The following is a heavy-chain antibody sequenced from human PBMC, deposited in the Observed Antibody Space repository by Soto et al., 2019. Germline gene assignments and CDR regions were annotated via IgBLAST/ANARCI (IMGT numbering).Heavy chain of an antibody. CDR2: ISSATTTI. D-gene: IGHD2-21*01. CDR3: SRSIGAPRPKTHY. Sequence: GGSLRLSCAASGFTFSSCSMNWVRQAPGKGLEWVSYISSATTTIYYADSVKGRFTISRDNAKNSLYLQMNSLRADDTTVYYCSRSIGAPRPKTHYSGQGT. J-gene: IGHJ4*02. V-gene: IGHV3-48*01. CDR1: GFTFSSCS.